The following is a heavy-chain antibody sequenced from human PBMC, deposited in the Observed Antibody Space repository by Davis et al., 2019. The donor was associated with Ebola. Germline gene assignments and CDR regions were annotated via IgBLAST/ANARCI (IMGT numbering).Heavy chain of an antibody. J-gene: IGHJ4*02. CDR1: GYTFTSYY. CDR2: INPSGGST. Sequence: ASVKVSCKASGYTFTSYYMHWVRQAPGQGLEWMGIINPSGGSTSYAQKFQGRVTMTRDTSTSTVYMELSSLRSEDTAVYYCARDYRGGDILTASYFDYWGQGTLVIVSS. D-gene: IGHD3-9*01. V-gene: IGHV1-46*01. CDR3: ARDYRGGDILTASYFDY.